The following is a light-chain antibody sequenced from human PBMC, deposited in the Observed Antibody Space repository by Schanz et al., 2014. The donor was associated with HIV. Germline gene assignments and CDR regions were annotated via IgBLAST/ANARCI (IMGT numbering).Light chain of an antibody. CDR2: DTD. J-gene: IGLJ3*02. CDR3: GAWDSSLSEGV. V-gene: IGLV1-51*01. CDR1: FSNIGRNS. Sequence: QSALTQPPSVSAAPGQRVTISCSGSFSNIGRNSVSWDQHLPGTAPRLIIYDTDKRPSGIPDRFSGSKSDTSVTLGITGLQTGDEADYYCGAWDSSLSEGVFGGGTKLTVL.